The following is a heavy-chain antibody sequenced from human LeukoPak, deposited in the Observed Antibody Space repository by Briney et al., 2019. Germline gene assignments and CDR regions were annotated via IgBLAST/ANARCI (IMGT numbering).Heavy chain of an antibody. D-gene: IGHD3-10*01. CDR2: IRSKAYGGTT. J-gene: IGHJ6*02. CDR3: AKMESGGSFFRTYGMEV. Sequence: GGSLRLSCTASGFTFGDYAMSWFRQAPGKGLEWVGFIRSKAYGGTTEYAASVKGRFTISRDDSKSIAYLQMNSLKTEDTAVYYCAKMESGGSFFRTYGMEVWGQGTTVTVSS. CDR1: GFTFGDYA. V-gene: IGHV3-49*03.